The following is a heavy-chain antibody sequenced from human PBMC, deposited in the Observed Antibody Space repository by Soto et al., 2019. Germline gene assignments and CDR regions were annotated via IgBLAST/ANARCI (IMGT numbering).Heavy chain of an antibody. Sequence: GGSLRLSCAASGFTFSSYGMHWVRQAPGKGLEWVAVIWYDGSNKYYADSVKGRFTISRDNSKNTLYLQMNSLRAEDTAVYYCARDVSTRELLGVTNWFDPWGQGTLVTVSS. J-gene: IGHJ5*02. CDR2: IWYDGSNK. D-gene: IGHD1-26*01. V-gene: IGHV3-33*01. CDR3: ARDVSTRELLGVTNWFDP. CDR1: GFTFSSYG.